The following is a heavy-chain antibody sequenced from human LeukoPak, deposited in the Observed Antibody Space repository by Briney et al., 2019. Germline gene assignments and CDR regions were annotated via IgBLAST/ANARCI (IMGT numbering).Heavy chain of an antibody. CDR2: IYTSGST. V-gene: IGHV4-4*07. Sequence: PSETLSLTCTVSGGSISSYYWSWIRQPAGKGLEWIGRIYTSGSTNYNPSLKSRVTMSVDTSKNQFSLKLSSVTAADTAVYYCARVDYYGSGSPYFDYWGQGTLVTVCS. J-gene: IGHJ4*02. CDR1: GGSISSYY. D-gene: IGHD3-10*01. CDR3: ARVDYYGSGSPYFDY.